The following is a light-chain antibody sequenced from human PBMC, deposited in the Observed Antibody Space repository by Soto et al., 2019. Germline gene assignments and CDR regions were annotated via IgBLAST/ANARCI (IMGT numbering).Light chain of an antibody. Sequence: EMVLTQSPGTLSLSPGERATLSCRASQSVSSSFLAWYQQKPGQAPRLLIYGASSRATGIPDRFSGSGSGTDFTLTISRLEPEDVAVYYCQQYGSSPLTFGGVTKVEIK. CDR1: QSVSSSF. CDR3: QQYGSSPLT. CDR2: GAS. J-gene: IGKJ4*01. V-gene: IGKV3-20*01.